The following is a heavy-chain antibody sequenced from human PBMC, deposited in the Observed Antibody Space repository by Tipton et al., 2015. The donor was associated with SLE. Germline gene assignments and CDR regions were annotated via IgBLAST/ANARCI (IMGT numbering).Heavy chain of an antibody. D-gene: IGHD6-13*01. CDR3: ARDPGIAAAGNFWYFDL. J-gene: IGHJ2*01. CDR2: IYHSGST. V-gene: IGHV4-38-2*02. Sequence: TLSLTCAVSGGSISSGYYWGWIRQPPGKGLEWIGSIYHSGSTYYNPSLKSRVTISVDTSKNQFSLKLSSVTAADTAVYYCARDPGIAAAGNFWYFDLWGRGTLVTVSS. CDR1: GGSISSGYY.